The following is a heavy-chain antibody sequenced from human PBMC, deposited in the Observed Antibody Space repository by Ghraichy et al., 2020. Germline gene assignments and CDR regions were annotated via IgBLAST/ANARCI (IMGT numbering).Heavy chain of an antibody. D-gene: IGHD3-9*01. CDR1: GFTFSSYE. CDR2: ISSSGSTI. J-gene: IGHJ4*02. Sequence: GGSLRLSCAASGFTFSSYEMNWVRQAPGKGLEWVSYISSSGSTIYYADSVKGRFTISRDNAKNSLYLQMNSLRAEDTAVYYCARAGGNDILTGFDYWGQGTLVTVS. CDR3: ARAGGNDILTGFDY. V-gene: IGHV3-48*03.